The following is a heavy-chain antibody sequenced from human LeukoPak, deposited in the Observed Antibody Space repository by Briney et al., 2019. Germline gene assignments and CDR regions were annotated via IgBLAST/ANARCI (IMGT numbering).Heavy chain of an antibody. J-gene: IGHJ4*02. V-gene: IGHV3-53*01. D-gene: IGHD3-22*01. CDR2: IYSGGST. Sequence: GGSLRLSCAASGFTVSSNYMSWVRQAPGKGLEWGSVIYSGGSTYYADSVKGRFTISRDNSKNTLYLQMNSLRAEDTAVYYCARADYYDSSGYSPDSSYYFDYWGQGTLVTVSS. CDR1: GFTVSSNY. CDR3: ARADYYDSSGYSPDSSYYFDY.